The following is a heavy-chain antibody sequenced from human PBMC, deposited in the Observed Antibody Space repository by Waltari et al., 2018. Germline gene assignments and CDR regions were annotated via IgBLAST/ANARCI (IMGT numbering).Heavy chain of an antibody. Sequence: QLQLQESGPGLVKPSETLSLTCTFSGGSISSSSYYWGWIRQPPGKGLEWIGSIYYSGSTYYNPSLKSRVTISVDTSKNQFSLKLSSVTAADTAVYYCARKPPYDILTGFLKNAFDIWGQGTMVTVSS. CDR2: IYYSGST. CDR3: ARKPPYDILTGFLKNAFDI. J-gene: IGHJ3*02. CDR1: GGSISSSSYY. D-gene: IGHD3-9*01. V-gene: IGHV4-39*01.